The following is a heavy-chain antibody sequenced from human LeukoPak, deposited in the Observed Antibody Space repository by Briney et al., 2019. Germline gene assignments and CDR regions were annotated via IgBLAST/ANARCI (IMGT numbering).Heavy chain of an antibody. Sequence: PSETLSLTCTVSGGSISSGGYYWSWIRQHPGKGLEWIGYIYYSGSTYYNPSLKSRVTISVDTSKNQFSLKLSSVTAADTAVYYCARAAGGPIYYYYYYMDVWGKGTTVTVYS. J-gene: IGHJ6*03. D-gene: IGHD4-23*01. V-gene: IGHV4-31*03. CDR2: IYYSGST. CDR3: ARAAGGPIYYYYYYMDV. CDR1: GGSISSGGYY.